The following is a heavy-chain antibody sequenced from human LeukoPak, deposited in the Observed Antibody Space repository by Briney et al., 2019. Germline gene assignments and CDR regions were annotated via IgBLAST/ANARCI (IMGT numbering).Heavy chain of an antibody. CDR2: IYYSGST. Sequence: SQTLSLTCTVSGGSISSYYWSWIRQPPGKGLEWIGYIYYSGSTNYNPSLKSRVTISVDTSKNQFSLKLSSVTAADTAVYYCARRLLLTDWFDPWGQGTLVTVSS. CDR1: GGSISSYY. J-gene: IGHJ5*02. V-gene: IGHV4-59*01. CDR3: ARRLLLTDWFDP. D-gene: IGHD3-10*01.